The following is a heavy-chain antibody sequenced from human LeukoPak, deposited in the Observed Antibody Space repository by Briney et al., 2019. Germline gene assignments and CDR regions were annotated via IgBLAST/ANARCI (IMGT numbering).Heavy chain of an antibody. CDR2: IYPENSYV. J-gene: IGHJ5*02. CDR1: EYSFTNCW. CDR3: ARQNREDATGRKFDP. V-gene: IGHV5-51*01. D-gene: IGHD1-14*01. Sequence: GESLKISCKGSEYSFTNCWIGWVRQKPGRGLEWMGLIYPENSYVRYNPSLQGQVIISVDKSISTAYLQWNNLKASDTAMYCCARQNREDATGRKFDPWGQGTLVIVSS.